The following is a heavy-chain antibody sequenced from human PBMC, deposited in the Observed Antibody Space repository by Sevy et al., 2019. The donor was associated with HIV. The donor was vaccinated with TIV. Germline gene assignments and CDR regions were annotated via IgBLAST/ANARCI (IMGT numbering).Heavy chain of an antibody. J-gene: IGHJ4*02. CDR3: ATTKDYYESSGYPFDY. D-gene: IGHD5-12*01. V-gene: IGHV1-24*01. CDR1: GRTLTQLS. CDR2: FDPEDDEK. Sequence: ASVKVSCKVSGRTLTQLSIHWVRQAPGKGLEWMGTFDPEDDEKIYAQKFQGRVTMTEDTSTDTAYMELSSLRSEDTAVYYCATTKDYYESSGYPFDYWGQGTLVTVSS.